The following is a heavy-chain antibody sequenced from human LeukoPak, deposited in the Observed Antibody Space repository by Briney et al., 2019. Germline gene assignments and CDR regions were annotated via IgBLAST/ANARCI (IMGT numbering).Heavy chain of an antibody. CDR1: GGSISNSSYY. CDR2: IYYSGST. J-gene: IGHJ6*03. CDR3: ARGGSTLHSAGGHDIEFYYYYYMDV. V-gene: IGHV4-39*07. D-gene: IGHD3-9*01. Sequence: SETLSLTCTVSGGSISNSSYYWGWIRQPPGKGLEWIGNIYYSGSTYYNPSLKSRVTISVDTSKNQFSLKLYSVTAADTAVYYCARGGSTLHSAGGHDIEFYYYYYMDVWGKGTTVTISS.